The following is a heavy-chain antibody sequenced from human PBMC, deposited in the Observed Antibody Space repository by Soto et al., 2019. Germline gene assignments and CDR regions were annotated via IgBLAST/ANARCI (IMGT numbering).Heavy chain of an antibody. CDR1: GGTFSSYA. D-gene: IGHD3-9*01. CDR3: ALAPYYDILTGYYRGWFDP. V-gene: IGHV1-69*13. CDR2: IIPIFGTA. Sequence: SVRVSCKXSGGTFSSYAISWVRQAPGQGLEWMGGIIPIFGTANYAQKFLGRVTITADESTSTAYMELSSLRSEDTAVYYCALAPYYDILTGYYRGWFDPWGQGTLVTVSS. J-gene: IGHJ5*02.